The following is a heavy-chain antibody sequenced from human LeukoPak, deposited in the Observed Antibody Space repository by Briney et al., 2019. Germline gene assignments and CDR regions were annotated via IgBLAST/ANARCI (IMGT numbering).Heavy chain of an antibody. Sequence: PSETLSLTCTVSGGSIFSYYWNWIRQPPGKGLEWIGYIYPNGITSYNPSLRSRGTISIATSKNQFSLRLRSVTAADTAIYYCARHFYYDPGVYYPTSGYSDLWARGPLAIV. CDR2: IYPNGIT. V-gene: IGHV4-4*08. J-gene: IGHJ2*01. CDR1: GGSIFSYY. D-gene: IGHD3-22*01. CDR3: ARHFYYDPGVYYPTSGYSDL.